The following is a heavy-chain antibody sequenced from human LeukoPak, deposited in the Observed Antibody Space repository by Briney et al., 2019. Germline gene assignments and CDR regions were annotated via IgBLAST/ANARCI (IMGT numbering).Heavy chain of an antibody. D-gene: IGHD4-23*01. Sequence: SETLSLTCTVSGDSINSSSYYWGWIRQPPGKGLEWIGSIYYTGSTYYNPSLKSRVTISVDTSKNQFSLKLSSVTAADTAVYYCARHRWYYFDYWGQGTLVTVSS. V-gene: IGHV4-39*01. CDR3: ARHRWYYFDY. CDR2: IYYTGST. CDR1: GDSINSSSYY. J-gene: IGHJ4*02.